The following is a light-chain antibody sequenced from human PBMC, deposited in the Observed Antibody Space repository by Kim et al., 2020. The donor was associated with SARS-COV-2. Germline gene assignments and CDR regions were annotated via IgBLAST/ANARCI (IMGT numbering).Light chain of an antibody. V-gene: IGLV2-14*04. J-gene: IGLJ3*02. CDR3: SSFTTIGTWV. CDR2: DVN. Sequence: GQSSTSSCTGTSSDVGGYIHVSWYQQHPGKAPKLIIYDVNKRPSGASDRFSGSKSANTASLTISGLQAEDEAEYYCSSFTTIGTWVFGGGTKLTVL. CDR1: SSDVGGYIH.